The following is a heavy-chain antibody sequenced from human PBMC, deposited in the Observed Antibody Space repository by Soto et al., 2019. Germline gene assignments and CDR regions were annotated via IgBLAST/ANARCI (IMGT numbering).Heavy chain of an antibody. D-gene: IGHD1-26*01. J-gene: IGHJ4*02. V-gene: IGHV3-33*01. Sequence: HPGGSLRLSCAASGFTFSSYGMHWVRQAPGKGLEWVAVIWYDGSNKYYADSVKGRFTISRDNSKNTLYLQMNSLRAEDTAVYYCAREAFQEPFFDYWGQGTLVTVSS. CDR1: GFTFSSYG. CDR2: IWYDGSNK. CDR3: AREAFQEPFFDY.